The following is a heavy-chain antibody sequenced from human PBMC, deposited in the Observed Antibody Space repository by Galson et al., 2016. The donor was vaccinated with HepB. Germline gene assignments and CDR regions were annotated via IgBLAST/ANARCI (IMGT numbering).Heavy chain of an antibody. V-gene: IGHV3-15*01. Sequence: SLRLSCAASGFTFSNAWMSWVRQAPGKGLEWVGRIKSKTDGGTTDYAAPVKGRFTISRDDSKNTLYLQMNSLKTEDTAVYYCTTDWSSSWYFNWFDPWGQGILITVSS. CDR3: TTDWSSSWYFNWFDP. J-gene: IGHJ5*02. D-gene: IGHD6-13*01. CDR1: GFTFSNAW. CDR2: IKSKTDGGTT.